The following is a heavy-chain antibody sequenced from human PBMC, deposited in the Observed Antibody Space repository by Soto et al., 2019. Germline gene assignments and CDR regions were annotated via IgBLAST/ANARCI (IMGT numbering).Heavy chain of an antibody. Sequence: QVQLVQSGAEVKKPGASVKVSCKASGYTFTSYYMHWVRQAPGQGLEWMGIINPSGGSTSYAQKFQGRVNRTRDTSTSTVYMELSSLRSEDTAVYYCAREVGPPLWGCLDTRQYYFDYWGQGTLVTVSS. J-gene: IGHJ4*02. CDR1: GYTFTSYY. CDR2: INPSGGST. CDR3: AREVGPPLWGCLDTRQYYFDY. V-gene: IGHV1-46*01. D-gene: IGHD7-27*01.